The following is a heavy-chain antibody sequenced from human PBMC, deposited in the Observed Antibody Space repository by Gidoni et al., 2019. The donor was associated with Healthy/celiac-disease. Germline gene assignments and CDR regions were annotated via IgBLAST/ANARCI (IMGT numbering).Heavy chain of an antibody. CDR2: ISGSGGST. V-gene: IGHV3-23*01. CDR1: GFTFRSYA. J-gene: IGHJ4*02. Sequence: VQRLESGGGLVQPGGSLSLPCAASGFTFRSYAMSWVRQAPGKGLEWGSAISGSGGSTYDAASVKGRFTSSRDNSKNTLYLQMISLRAEDTAVYYCAKLGDYYDSRGYYWVGKFDYWGQGTLVTVSS. D-gene: IGHD3-22*01. CDR3: AKLGDYYDSRGYYWVGKFDY.